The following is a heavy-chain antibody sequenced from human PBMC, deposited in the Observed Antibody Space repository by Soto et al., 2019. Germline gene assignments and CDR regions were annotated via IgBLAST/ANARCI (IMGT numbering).Heavy chain of an antibody. V-gene: IGHV3-21*01. CDR3: ARGYFDY. CDR1: GFTFGSST. CDR2: ISSSGNHI. J-gene: IGHJ4*02. Sequence: PGGSLRLSCAASGFTFGSSTMNWVRQAPGKGLEWVSSISSSGNHIYYADSVKGRLTISRDNAKNSLYLQMNSLRADDTAVYSCARGYFDYWGQGTLVTVSS.